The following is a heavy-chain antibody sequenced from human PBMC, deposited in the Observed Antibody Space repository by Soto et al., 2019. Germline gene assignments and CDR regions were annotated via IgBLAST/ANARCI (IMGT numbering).Heavy chain of an antibody. CDR3: AREREVDLGGVGYSYYFDY. V-gene: IGHV1-69*08. Sequence: QVQLVQSGAEVKKPGSSVKVSCKASGGTFSSYTISWVRQAPGQGLEWMGRIIPILGIANYAQKFQGRVTITADKSTSTAYMELSSLRSEDTAVYYCAREREVDLGGVGYSYYFDYWGQGTLVTVSS. D-gene: IGHD3-16*01. CDR2: IIPILGIA. CDR1: GGTFSSYT. J-gene: IGHJ4*02.